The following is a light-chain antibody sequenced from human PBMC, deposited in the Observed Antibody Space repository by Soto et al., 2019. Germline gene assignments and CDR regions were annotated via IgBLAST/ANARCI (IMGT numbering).Light chain of an antibody. CDR2: GAS. Sequence: MVVMQSPKTLSFSRVERSTLSFRASQSVSSDYLAWYQQKPGQAPRLLIYGASTRATGIPARFSGSGSGTDFTLTISSLEPEDFAVYYCQQRSNWPPITFGQGTRLEI. CDR1: QSVSSDY. V-gene: IGKV3-11*01. J-gene: IGKJ5*01. CDR3: QQRSNWPPIT.